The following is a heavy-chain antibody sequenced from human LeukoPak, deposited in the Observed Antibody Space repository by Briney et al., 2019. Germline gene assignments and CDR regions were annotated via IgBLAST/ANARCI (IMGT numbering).Heavy chain of an antibody. V-gene: IGHV1-2*02. CDR3: ARGALYNWNYVLFDY. CDR1: GYTFTGSY. CDR2: INPNSGGT. D-gene: IGHD1-7*01. J-gene: IGHJ4*02. Sequence: GASVKVSCKASGYTFTGSYMHWVRQAPGQGLEWMGWINPNSGGTNYAQKFQGRVTMTRDTSISTAYMELSRLRSDDTAVYYCARGALYNWNYVLFDYWGQGTLVTVSS.